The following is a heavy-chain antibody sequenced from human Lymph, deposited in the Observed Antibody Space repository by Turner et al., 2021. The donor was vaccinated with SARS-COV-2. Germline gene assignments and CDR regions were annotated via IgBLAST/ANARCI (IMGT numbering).Heavy chain of an antibody. J-gene: IGHJ6*02. CDR1: GFIVSSNY. D-gene: IGHD1-1*01. CDR2: IYSGSST. V-gene: IGHV3-53*02. Sequence: EVQLVVTGGGWIQPGGSLRLSCAAYGFIVSSNYMNWVRQAPGKGLEWVALIYSGSSTYYADSVKSRFTISRDNSKNTLYLQMNSLRAEDTAVYYCARDLQLYGMDVWGQGTTVTVSS. CDR3: ARDLQLYGMDV.